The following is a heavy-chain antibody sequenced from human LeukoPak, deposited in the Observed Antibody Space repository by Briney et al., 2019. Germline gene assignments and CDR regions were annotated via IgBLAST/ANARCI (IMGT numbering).Heavy chain of an antibody. V-gene: IGHV4-31*03. J-gene: IGHJ4*02. CDR1: GGSISSGGYY. CDR3: ARAGNYYGSGSYFGY. D-gene: IGHD3-10*01. Sequence: SETLSLTCTVSGGSISSGGYYWSWLRQHPGKGLEWIGYIYYSGSTYYNPSLKSRVTISVDTSKNQFSLKLSSVTAADTAVYYCARAGNYYGSGSYFGYWGQGTLVTVSS. CDR2: IYYSGST.